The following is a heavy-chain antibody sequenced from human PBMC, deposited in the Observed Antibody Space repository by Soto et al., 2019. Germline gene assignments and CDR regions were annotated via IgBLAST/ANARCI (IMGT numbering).Heavy chain of an antibody. CDR3: ALRAGPL. V-gene: IGHV3-48*01. D-gene: IGHD6-13*01. CDR1: GFTFSTYS. CDR2: ISSSSNTI. J-gene: IGHJ4*02. Sequence: GGSLRLSCAASGFTFSTYSMNWVRQAPGKGLEWISYISSSSNTIYYADSVKGRFTISRDNAKNSLYLQMNSLRAEDTAVYYCALRAGPLGGQGTLVIVSS.